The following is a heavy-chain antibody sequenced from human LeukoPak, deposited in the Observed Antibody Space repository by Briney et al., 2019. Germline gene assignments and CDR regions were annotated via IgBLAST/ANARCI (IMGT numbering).Heavy chain of an antibody. CDR3: ARGEIDYDSKPSFYDYYMDV. CDR2: ISGGST. V-gene: IGHV3-38-3*01. CDR1: GFTFSSNE. J-gene: IGHJ6*03. D-gene: IGHD3-22*01. Sequence: GGSLRLSCAASGFTFSSNEMSWVRQAPGKGLEWVSSISGGSTYYADSRKGRFTNSRDNSKNTLHLQMNSLRAEDTAVYYCARGEIDYDSKPSFYDYYMDVWGKGTTVTISS.